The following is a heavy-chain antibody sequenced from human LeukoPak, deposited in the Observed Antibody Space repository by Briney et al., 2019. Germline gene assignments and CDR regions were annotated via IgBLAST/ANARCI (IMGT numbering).Heavy chain of an antibody. CDR1: GFTFSDYA. CDR3: ARDLISGSGSCDY. Sequence: PGGSLRLSCAASGFTFSDYAMSWVRQAPGKGLEWVSTIFKTGDTAHYADIVRGRFTISRDNSKNTLYLQMNNLRPEDTAVYYCARDLISGSGSCDYWGQGALVTVSS. V-gene: IGHV3-23*01. CDR2: IFKTGDTA. D-gene: IGHD3-10*01. J-gene: IGHJ4*02.